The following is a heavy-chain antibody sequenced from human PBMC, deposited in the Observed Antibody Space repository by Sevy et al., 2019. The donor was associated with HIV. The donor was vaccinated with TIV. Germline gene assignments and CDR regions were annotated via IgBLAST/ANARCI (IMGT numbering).Heavy chain of an antibody. CDR1: GGTFSSYA. Sequence: ASVKVSCKASGGTFSSYAISWVRQAPGQGLEWMGGIIPIFGTANYAQEFQGRVTITADESTSTAYMELSSLRSEDTAVYYCARTVAGRGGWFDPWGQGTLVTVSS. CDR3: ARTVAGRGGWFDP. CDR2: IIPIFGTA. V-gene: IGHV1-69*13. D-gene: IGHD6-19*01. J-gene: IGHJ5*02.